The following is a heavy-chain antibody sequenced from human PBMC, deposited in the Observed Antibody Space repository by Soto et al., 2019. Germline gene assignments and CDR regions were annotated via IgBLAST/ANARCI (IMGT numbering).Heavy chain of an antibody. CDR3: ARGNFIVLMVYAIPPDFDY. CDR2: IIPGNGIA. CDR1: GGTFSSYT. J-gene: IGHJ4*02. D-gene: IGHD2-8*01. V-gene: IGHV1-69*02. Sequence: SVKVSCKASGGTFSSYTISWVRQAPGQGLEWMGRIIPGNGIAKYAQKFQGRVTITRDTSASTAYMELSSLRSEDTAVYYCARGNFIVLMVYAIPPDFDYWGQGTLVTVSS.